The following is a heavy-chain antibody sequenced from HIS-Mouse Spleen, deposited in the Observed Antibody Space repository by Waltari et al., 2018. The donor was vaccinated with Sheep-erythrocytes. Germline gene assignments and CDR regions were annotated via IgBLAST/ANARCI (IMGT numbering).Heavy chain of an antibody. Sequence: QVQLQESGPGLVKPSETLSLTCTVSGYSISSGYYWGWIRQPPGKGLEWIGHIYHRGRPVYTPSLKSRVTISVDTSKNQFSLKLSSVTAADTAVYYCARDLGYDILTGYYSDAFDIWGQGTMVTVSS. V-gene: IGHV4-38-2*02. CDR2: IYHRGRP. CDR1: GYSISSGYY. J-gene: IGHJ3*02. D-gene: IGHD3-9*01. CDR3: ARDLGYDILTGYYSDAFDI.